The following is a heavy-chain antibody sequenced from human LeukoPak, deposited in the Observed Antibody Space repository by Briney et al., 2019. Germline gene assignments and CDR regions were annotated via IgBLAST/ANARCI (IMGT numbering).Heavy chain of an antibody. D-gene: IGHD3-16*01. CDR3: VRDLILVWTPGDDFDH. Sequence: GWSLRLSCVASGFTFSSYWRHWVRQAPGKGLEWVSRINEDASTITYADSVKGRVTISRENAMNTLYLQMNSLRAEDTAVYYCVRDLILVWTPGDDFDHWGQGTLVTVSS. CDR2: INEDASTI. J-gene: IGHJ4*02. CDR1: GFTFSSYW. V-gene: IGHV3-74*03.